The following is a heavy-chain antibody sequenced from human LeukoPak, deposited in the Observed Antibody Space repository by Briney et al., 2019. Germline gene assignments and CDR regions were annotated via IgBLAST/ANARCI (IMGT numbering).Heavy chain of an antibody. Sequence: GGSLRLSCAASGFTFSSYAMTWVRQAPGKGLEWVSGISGGGGSTYYADSVKGRFTISRDNSKNTLYLQMNSLRAEDTAVYYCAKDGVLYIVVVVAATPNYMDVWGKGTTVTVSS. V-gene: IGHV3-23*01. CDR2: ISGGGGST. J-gene: IGHJ6*03. CDR1: GFTFSSYA. D-gene: IGHD2-15*01. CDR3: AKDGVLYIVVVVAATPNYMDV.